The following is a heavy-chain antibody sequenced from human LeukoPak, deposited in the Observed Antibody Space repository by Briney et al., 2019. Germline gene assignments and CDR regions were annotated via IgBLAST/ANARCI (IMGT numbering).Heavy chain of an antibody. CDR3: ARDQERSWELLPYYYYMDV. J-gene: IGHJ6*03. D-gene: IGHD1-26*01. CDR1: GYTFTGYY. CDR2: INPNSGGT. V-gene: IGHV1-2*02. Sequence: ASVKVSCKASGYTFTGYYMHWVRQAPGQGLEWMGWINPNSGGTDYAQKFQGRVTMTRDTSISTAYMELSRLRSDDTAVYYCARDQERSWELLPYYYYMDVWGKGTTVTVS.